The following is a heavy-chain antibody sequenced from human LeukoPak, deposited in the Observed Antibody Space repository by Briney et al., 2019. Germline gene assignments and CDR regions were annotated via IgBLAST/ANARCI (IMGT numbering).Heavy chain of an antibody. V-gene: IGHV3-74*01. CDR2: INSGGTVT. D-gene: IGHD5-18*01. CDR1: GFTFSDFW. J-gene: IGHJ6*02. Sequence: GGSLGLSCAASGFTFSDFWMHWVRQAPGKGLVWVSRINSGGTVTNYADSVKGRFTISRDNAKNSLYLQMNSLKAEDTALYYCAKDRNSYDGYGMDVWGQGTTVTVSS. CDR3: AKDRNSYDGYGMDV.